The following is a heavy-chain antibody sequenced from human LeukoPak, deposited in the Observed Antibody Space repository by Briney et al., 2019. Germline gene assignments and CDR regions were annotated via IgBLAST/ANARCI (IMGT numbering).Heavy chain of an antibody. CDR1: GFTFSNYA. J-gene: IGHJ4*02. Sequence: QPGGSLRLSCAVSGFTFSNYAMTWVRQAPGKGLEWVSEITGSGNSTYYADSVKGRFTISRDNSKNTLYLQMNSLRAEDTAVYYCAKDHRYSSGWHDYWGQGTLVTVSS. CDR3: AKDHRYSSGWHDY. V-gene: IGHV3-23*01. CDR2: ITGSGNST. D-gene: IGHD6-19*01.